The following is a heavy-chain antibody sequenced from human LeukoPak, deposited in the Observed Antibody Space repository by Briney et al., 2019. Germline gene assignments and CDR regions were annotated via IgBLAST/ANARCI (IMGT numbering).Heavy chain of an antibody. V-gene: IGHV3-66*02. Sequence: PGGSLRLSCAASGFTVSSNYMSWLRQAPGKGRAWVSVIYSAGRTYYADSVKGRFTISRDNSKNTLYLQMDSLRTEDTAVYCCARDCGYTGSDAFDIWGQGTMVTVSS. CDR3: ARDCGYTGSDAFDI. CDR2: IYSAGRT. J-gene: IGHJ3*02. CDR1: GFTVSSNY. D-gene: IGHD5-12*01.